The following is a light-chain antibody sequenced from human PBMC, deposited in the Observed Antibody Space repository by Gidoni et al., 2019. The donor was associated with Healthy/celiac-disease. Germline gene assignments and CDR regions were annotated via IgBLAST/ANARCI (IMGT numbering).Light chain of an antibody. Sequence: AIPITQSPSSLSASVGDRVTITCRASQGIRNDLGWYQQKPGKAPKLLIYAASSLQSGVPSRFSGSGSGTEFTLTISSLQPEDFATYYCLQDYNYPSITFGQGTRLEIK. CDR2: AAS. J-gene: IGKJ5*01. CDR3: LQDYNYPSIT. V-gene: IGKV1-6*01. CDR1: QGIRND.